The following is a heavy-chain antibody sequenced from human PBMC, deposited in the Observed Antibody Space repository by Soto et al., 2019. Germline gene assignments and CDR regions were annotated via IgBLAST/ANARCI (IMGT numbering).Heavy chain of an antibody. V-gene: IGHV3-9*01. Sequence: GGSLRLSCAASGFTFSTYAMAWIRQAPGKGLEWVSGISWNSGRIGYAASVKGRFTISRDNAKNSLYLQMNSLRAEDTALYYCVSSGWYSGYFQHWGQGTLVTSPQ. CDR3: VSSGWYSGYFQH. CDR1: GFTFSTYA. CDR2: ISWNSGRI. D-gene: IGHD6-19*01. J-gene: IGHJ1*01.